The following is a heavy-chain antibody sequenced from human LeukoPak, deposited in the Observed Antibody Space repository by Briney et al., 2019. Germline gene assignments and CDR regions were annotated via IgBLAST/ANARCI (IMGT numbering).Heavy chain of an antibody. CDR3: ARGKKKRLVPPNYYYYMDV. CDR2: IYYSGST. V-gene: IGHV4-30-4*08. D-gene: IGHD6-6*01. Sequence: PSQTLSLTCTVSGGSISSGDYYWSWIRQPPGKGLEWIGYIYYSGSTYYNPSLKSRVTISVDTSKNQFSLKLSSVTAADTAVYYCARGKKKRLVPPNYYYYMDVWGKGTTVTVSS. CDR1: GGSISSGDYY. J-gene: IGHJ6*03.